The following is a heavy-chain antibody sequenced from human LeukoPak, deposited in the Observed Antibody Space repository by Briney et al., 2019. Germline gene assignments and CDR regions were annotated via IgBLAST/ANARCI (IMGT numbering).Heavy chain of an antibody. CDR3: ARAGIVGAPSFDY. CDR2: IYYSGST. V-gene: IGHV4-59*01. D-gene: IGHD1-26*01. Sequence: SETLSLTCTVSGGSISSYYWSWIRQPPGKGLEWIGYIYYSGSTNYNPSLKSRVTISVDTSKNQFSLKLSSVTAADTAVYYCARAGIVGAPSFDYWGQGTLVTVSS. J-gene: IGHJ4*02. CDR1: GGSISSYY.